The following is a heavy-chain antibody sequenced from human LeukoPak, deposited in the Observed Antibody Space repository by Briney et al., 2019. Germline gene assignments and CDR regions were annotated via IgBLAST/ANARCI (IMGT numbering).Heavy chain of an antibody. J-gene: IGHJ5*02. CDR3: ARDDYRGVTNFDP. Sequence: SETLSLTCTVSGGSISPYFWSWMRQTPGKGLEWIGYISYTGSTNYNPALKNRVTISVDTSKNQFSLQLTPVTAADTAVYYCARDDYRGVTNFDPWGQGTLVTVSS. V-gene: IGHV4-59*01. CDR1: GGSISPYF. D-gene: IGHD3-10*01. CDR2: ISYTGST.